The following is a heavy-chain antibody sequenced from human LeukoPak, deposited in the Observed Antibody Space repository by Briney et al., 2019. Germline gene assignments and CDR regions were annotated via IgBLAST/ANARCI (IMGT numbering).Heavy chain of an antibody. Sequence: ASVKVSCKASGYTFTSYGISWVRQAPGQGLEWMGWISAYNGNTNYAQKLQGRVTMTTDTSTSTAYMELRSLRSDDTAVYYCARDLSRKGLIAAAATDYWGQGTLVTVSS. CDR2: ISAYNGNT. J-gene: IGHJ4*02. V-gene: IGHV1-18*01. D-gene: IGHD6-13*01. CDR1: GYTFTSYG. CDR3: ARDLSRKGLIAAAATDY.